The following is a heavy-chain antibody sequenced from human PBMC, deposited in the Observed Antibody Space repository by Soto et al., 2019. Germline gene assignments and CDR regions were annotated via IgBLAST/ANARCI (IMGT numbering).Heavy chain of an antibody. J-gene: IGHJ4*02. CDR1: GISFSDTA. Sequence: VKLLESGGGLVKPGGSLSLSCAASGISFSDTAMSWGRQAPGKGLGWISAISGDGVSKLYEDSVRGRFTISRDNAANTLYLQMSSLRTEDTALYYCAKKDRLYGVAVAFDSWGQGTLVTVSS. V-gene: IGHV3-23*01. D-gene: IGHD6-19*01. CDR3: AKKDRLYGVAVAFDS. CDR2: ISGDGVSK.